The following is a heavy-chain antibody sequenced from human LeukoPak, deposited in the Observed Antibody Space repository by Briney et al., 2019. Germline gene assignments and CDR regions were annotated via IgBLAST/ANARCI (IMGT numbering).Heavy chain of an antibody. CDR2: ISSSCSYI. J-gene: IGHJ6*02. CDR3: ARPVVPAALGGGMDV. Sequence: GGSLRLSCAASGFTFSSYSMNWVRQAPGQGLEWVSSISSSCSYIYYADSVKGRFTISRDNAKNSLYLQMNSLRAEDTAVYYCARPVVPAALGGGMDVWGQGTTVTVSS. CDR1: GFTFSSYS. V-gene: IGHV3-21*01. D-gene: IGHD2-2*01.